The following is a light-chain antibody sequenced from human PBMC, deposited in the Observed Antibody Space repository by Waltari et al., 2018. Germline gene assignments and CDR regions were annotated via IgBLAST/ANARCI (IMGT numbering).Light chain of an antibody. Sequence: DVVMTPSPLSLPVTLGQPASISCRSSQSLVHSDGNTYLNWFQQRPGQSPRRVIYKVSNRDSGVPDRFSGSGSGTDFTLKISTVEAEDVGVYYCMQGSHWPPWTFGQGTKVEIK. CDR1: QSLVHSDGNTY. V-gene: IGKV2-30*02. CDR3: MQGSHWPPWT. CDR2: KVS. J-gene: IGKJ1*01.